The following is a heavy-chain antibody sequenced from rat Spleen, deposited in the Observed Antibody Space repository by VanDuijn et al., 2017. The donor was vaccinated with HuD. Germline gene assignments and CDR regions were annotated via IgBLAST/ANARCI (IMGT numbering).Heavy chain of an antibody. D-gene: IGHD1-1*01. V-gene: IGHV5-7*01. CDR1: GFTFSDYN. J-gene: IGHJ2*01. Sequence: EVQLVESGGGLVQPGRSLKLSCAASGFTFSDYNMAWVRQAPKKGLEWVATISYDGSSTYYRDSVKGRFTISRDNAKSTLYLQMDSLRSEDTATYYCARGGYYSGDEGDYWGQGVMVTVSS. CDR2: ISYDGSST. CDR3: ARGGYYSGDEGDY.